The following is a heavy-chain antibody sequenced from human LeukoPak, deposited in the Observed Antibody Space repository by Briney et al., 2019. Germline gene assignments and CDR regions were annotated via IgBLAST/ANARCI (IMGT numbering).Heavy chain of an antibody. CDR2: INPDSGGT. CDR3: ASPPRVSGGNAFDI. CDR1: GYTFTGYY. J-gene: IGHJ3*02. V-gene: IGHV1-2*02. Sequence: ASVKVSCKASGYTFTGYYIHWVRQAPEQGLEWMGWINPDSGGTNYAQKFQGGVTMTRDTSISTVYMELSRLRSDDTAVYYCASPPRVSGGNAFDIWGQGTMVTVSS. D-gene: IGHD3-10*01.